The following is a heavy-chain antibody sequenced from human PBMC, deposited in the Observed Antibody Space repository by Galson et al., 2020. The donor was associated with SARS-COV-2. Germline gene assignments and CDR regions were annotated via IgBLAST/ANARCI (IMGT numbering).Heavy chain of an antibody. D-gene: IGHD1-26*01. CDR2: IYDSGST. Sequence: SDTLSLTCTVSGGYVSSSSYYWGWVRQPPGKGLEWIGIIYDSGSTYYNPSLKSRVTISVDTSKNQFSLKMNSVTAADTAVYYCARLTPTRWELPNCFDYWGQGTLVTVSS. CDR1: GGYVSSSSYY. V-gene: IGHV4-39*01. CDR3: ARLTPTRWELPNCFDY. J-gene: IGHJ4*02.